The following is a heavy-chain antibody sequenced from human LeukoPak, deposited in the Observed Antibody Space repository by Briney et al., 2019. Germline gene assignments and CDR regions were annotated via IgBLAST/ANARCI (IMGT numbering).Heavy chain of an antibody. CDR3: STITYYYDNSGYPY. J-gene: IGHJ4*02. CDR1: GFTFSNAW. CDR2: IKSKSDGGTT. V-gene: IGHV3-15*01. D-gene: IGHD3-22*01. Sequence: GGSLRLSCAASGFTFSNAWMNWVRQAPGKGLEWVGRIKSKSDGGTTDYAVPVKGRFTISRDDSKNTLYLQMNSLKTEDTAVYYCSTITYYYDNSGYPYRGQGTLVTVSS.